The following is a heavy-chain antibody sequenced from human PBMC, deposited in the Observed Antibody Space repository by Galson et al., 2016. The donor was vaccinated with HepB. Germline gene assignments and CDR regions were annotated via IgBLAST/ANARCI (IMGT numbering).Heavy chain of an antibody. CDR2: IQNPGST. Sequence: GYIQNPGSTNYNPSLKGRVTISIDRSKNQFFLELTSVTAADTAVYYCARDEGFYNGMDVWGQGTTVTVSS. CDR3: ARDEGFYNGMDV. D-gene: IGHD2/OR15-2a*01. J-gene: IGHJ6*02. V-gene: IGHV4-59*01.